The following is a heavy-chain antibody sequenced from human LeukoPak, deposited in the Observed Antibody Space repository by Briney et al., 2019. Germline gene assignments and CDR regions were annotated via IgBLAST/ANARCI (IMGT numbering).Heavy chain of an antibody. CDR2: IWYDGSNK. CDR3: ARGRGADYGGNSGYFDY. CDR1: GFTFSVFG. Sequence: GGSLRLSCAASGFTFSVFGMHWVRQAPGKGLEWVAVIWYDGSNKYYADSVKGRFTISRDNPKNTLYVQMNSLRAEDTAVYYCARGRGADYGGNSGYFDYWGQGTLVTVSS. D-gene: IGHD4-23*01. J-gene: IGHJ4*02. V-gene: IGHV3-33*01.